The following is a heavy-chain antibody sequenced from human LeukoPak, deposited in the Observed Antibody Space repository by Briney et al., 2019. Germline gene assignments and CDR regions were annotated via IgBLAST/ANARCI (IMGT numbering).Heavy chain of an antibody. CDR1: GYTFTGYY. V-gene: IGHV1-2*06. CDR2: INPNSGGT. J-gene: IGHJ4*02. Sequence: ASVKVSCKASGYTFTGYYMHWVRQAPGQGLEWMGRINPNSGGTNYAQKFQGRVTMTRDTSISTAYMELSRLRSDDTAVYYCARVVVRWLQLPLFDYWGQGTLVTVSS. CDR3: ARVVVRWLQLPLFDY. D-gene: IGHD5-24*01.